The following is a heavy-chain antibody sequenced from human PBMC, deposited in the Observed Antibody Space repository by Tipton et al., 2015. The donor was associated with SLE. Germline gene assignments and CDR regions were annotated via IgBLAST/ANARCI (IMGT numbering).Heavy chain of an antibody. CDR3: ARLTPWGYDY. D-gene: IGHD7-27*01. CDR1: GDAIDGNTYF. CDR2: ISYSGAT. Sequence: TLSLTCTVSGDAIDGNTYFWDWIRQPPGRGLMLIGSISYSGATSYNPSLKSRVTISVDTSKNQFSLSLISVTAADTAVYYCARLTPWGYDYWGPGMLVTVSS. J-gene: IGHJ4*02. V-gene: IGHV4-39*07.